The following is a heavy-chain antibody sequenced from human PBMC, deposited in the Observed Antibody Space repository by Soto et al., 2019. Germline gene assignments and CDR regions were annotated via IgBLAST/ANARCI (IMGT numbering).Heavy chain of an antibody. Sequence: QVELQESGPCLVKPSETLSLTYSGSGGSLTSYYCSWVRQSPGKGLEWIGQIYYTGSANYNPSLNGRVTMSVGKSKIPFSLTMNAVTGADTAIYFCNIHNAFEAVEIWGQWTRVTVS. V-gene: IGHV4-59*08. CDR2: IYYTGSA. CDR1: GGSLTSYY. D-gene: IGHD2-2*01. CDR3: NIHNAFEAVEI. J-gene: IGHJ3*02.